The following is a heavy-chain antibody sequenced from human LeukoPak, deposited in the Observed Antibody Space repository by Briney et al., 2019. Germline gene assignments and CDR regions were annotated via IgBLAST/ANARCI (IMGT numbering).Heavy chain of an antibody. D-gene: IGHD1-26*01. J-gene: IGHJ4*02. Sequence: GGSLRLSCAASGFTFSSYAMSWVRQAPGKGLEWVSAISGSGGSTYYADSVKDRFTISRDNSKNTLYLQMNSLRAEDTAVYYCARSPRVGATIYYFDYWGQGTLVTVSS. CDR3: ARSPRVGATIYYFDY. CDR1: GFTFSSYA. CDR2: ISGSGGST. V-gene: IGHV3-23*01.